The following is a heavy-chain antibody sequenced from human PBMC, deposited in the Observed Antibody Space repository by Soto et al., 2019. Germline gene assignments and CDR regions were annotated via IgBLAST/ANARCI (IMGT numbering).Heavy chain of an antibody. V-gene: IGHV3-73*01. J-gene: IGHJ6*02. CDR2: IRSKANSYAT. Sequence: PGGSLRLSCAASGFTFSGSAMHWVRQASGKGLEWVGRIRSKANSYATAYAASVKGRFTISRDDSKNTAYLQMNSLKTEDTAVYYCTSNLGIAAAGRYYYGMDVWGQGTTVTVSS. D-gene: IGHD6-13*01. CDR3: TSNLGIAAAGRYYYGMDV. CDR1: GFTFSGSA.